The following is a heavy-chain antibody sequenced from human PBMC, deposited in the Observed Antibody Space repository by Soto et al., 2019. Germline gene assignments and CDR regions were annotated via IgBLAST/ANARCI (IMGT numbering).Heavy chain of an antibody. D-gene: IGHD1-26*01. Sequence: QIHLVESGGDVVQPGKSLRLSCAASGFNFGFFGMHCVRQSPVKGLEWVAFISGDGLNTQYADSVRGRFTLSRDYSRKTMYLQMDSLRDEDTALYYCARGNLSFDFDSWGLGTLVTVSS. CDR1: GFNFGFFG. V-gene: IGHV3-30*03. CDR2: ISGDGLNT. J-gene: IGHJ4*02. CDR3: ARGNLSFDFDS.